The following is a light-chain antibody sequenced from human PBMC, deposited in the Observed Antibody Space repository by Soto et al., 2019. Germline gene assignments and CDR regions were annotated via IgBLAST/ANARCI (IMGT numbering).Light chain of an antibody. CDR1: QSITNN. Sequence: EFVLTQSPGTLSLSPGDRATLSCRASQSITNNYLAWYQQMPGQAPRLLIHAASLRATGIPARFSGSGSGTEFTLTISSLQSEDFAVYYCQQYNNWPTFGQGTKVDI. CDR3: QQYNNWPT. V-gene: IGKV3-15*01. J-gene: IGKJ1*01. CDR2: AAS.